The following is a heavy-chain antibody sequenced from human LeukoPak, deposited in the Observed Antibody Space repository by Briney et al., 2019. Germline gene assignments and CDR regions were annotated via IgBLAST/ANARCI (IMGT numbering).Heavy chain of an antibody. V-gene: IGHV3-20*04. CDR3: AREDDWNYEDY. Sequence: PGGSLRLSCAASGFTFDDYGMSWVRQAPGKGLEWVSGIDRNGDSTGYADSVEGRFTISRDNAKNSLYLQMDSLRAEDTAIYFCAREDDWNYEDYWGQGTLVTVSS. D-gene: IGHD1-7*01. CDR2: IDRNGDST. CDR1: GFTFDDYG. J-gene: IGHJ4*02.